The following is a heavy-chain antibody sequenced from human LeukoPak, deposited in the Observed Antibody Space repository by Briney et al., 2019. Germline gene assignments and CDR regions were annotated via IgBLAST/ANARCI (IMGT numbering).Heavy chain of an antibody. CDR1: GGSISSYY. CDR2: IYTSGST. V-gene: IGHV4-4*07. J-gene: IGHJ6*03. CDR3: ARMHYDFWSGYRLDTGISRALYYYYMDV. D-gene: IGHD3-3*01. Sequence: SETLSLTCTVSGGSISSYYWSWIRQPAGKGLEWIGRIYTSGSTNYNPSLKSRVTMSVDTSKNQFSLKLSSVTAADTAVYYCARMHYDFWSGYRLDTGISRALYYYYMDVWGKGTTVTVSS.